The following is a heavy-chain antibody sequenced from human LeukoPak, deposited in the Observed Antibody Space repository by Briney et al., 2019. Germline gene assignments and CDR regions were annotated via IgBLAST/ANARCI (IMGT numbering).Heavy chain of an antibody. D-gene: IGHD5-18*01. CDR2: ISAYNGNT. Sequence: ASLKVSCKASGYTFTGYCMHWVRQAPGQGLEWMGWISAYNGNTNYAQKLQGRVTMTTDTSTSTAYMELRSLRSDDTAVYYCARVPAVTQDYWGQGTLVTVSS. CDR1: GYTFTGYC. CDR3: ARVPAVTQDY. J-gene: IGHJ4*02. V-gene: IGHV1-18*04.